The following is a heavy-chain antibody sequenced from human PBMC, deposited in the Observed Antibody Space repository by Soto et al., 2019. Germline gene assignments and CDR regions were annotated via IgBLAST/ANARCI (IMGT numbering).Heavy chain of an antibody. CDR3: AMIEADGTPSGMDV. V-gene: IGHV1-69*13. Sequence: SVKVSCKASGGTFSSYAISWVRQAPGQGLEWMGGIIPIFGTANYAQKFQGRVTITADESTSTAYMELSSLRSEDTAVYYCAMIEADGTPSGMDVWGQGTTVTVSS. D-gene: IGHD6-13*01. CDR1: GGTFSSYA. CDR2: IIPIFGTA. J-gene: IGHJ6*02.